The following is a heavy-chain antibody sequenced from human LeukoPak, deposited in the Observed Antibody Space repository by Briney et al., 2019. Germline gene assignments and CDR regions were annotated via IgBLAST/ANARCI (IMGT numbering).Heavy chain of an antibody. CDR3: ARSLGGYYDSSGSDAFDI. J-gene: IGHJ3*02. V-gene: IGHV4-34*01. CDR2: INHSGST. CDR1: GESFSGYY. Sequence: SETLSLTCAVYGESFSGYYWSWIRQPPGKGLEWIGEINHSGSTNYNPSLKSRVTISVDTSKNQFSLKLSSVTAADTAVYYCARSLGGYYDSSGSDAFDIWGQGTMVTVSS. D-gene: IGHD3-22*01.